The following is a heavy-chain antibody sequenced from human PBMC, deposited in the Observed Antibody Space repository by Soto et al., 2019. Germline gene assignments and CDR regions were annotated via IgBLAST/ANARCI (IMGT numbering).Heavy chain of an antibody. CDR1: GGNIISYG. Sequence: SVTQSLTWTVSGGNIISYGWSWIRQHPGKGLEWIGYIYYSGSTNYNPSLKSRVTISVDTSKNQFSLKLSSVTAADTAVYYCARDAEVVVVPAARGTGWFDPWGQGTLVTVSS. D-gene: IGHD2-2*01. CDR2: IYYSGST. J-gene: IGHJ5*02. CDR3: ARDAEVVVVPAARGTGWFDP. V-gene: IGHV4-59*01.